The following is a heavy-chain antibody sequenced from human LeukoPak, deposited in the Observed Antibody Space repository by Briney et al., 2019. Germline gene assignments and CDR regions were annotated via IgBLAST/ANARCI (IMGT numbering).Heavy chain of an antibody. V-gene: IGHV3-33*01. J-gene: IGHJ4*02. CDR3: ARDRHTALLDY. CDR1: GFTFSSYG. Sequence: PGRSLRLSCAASGFTFSSYGMHWVRQAPGKGLEWVAIIWYDGSNKYYADSVEGRFTISRDNSKNTLYLQMSSLRAEDTAVYYCARDRHTALLDYWGQGTLVTVSS. CDR2: IWYDGSNK. D-gene: IGHD5-18*01.